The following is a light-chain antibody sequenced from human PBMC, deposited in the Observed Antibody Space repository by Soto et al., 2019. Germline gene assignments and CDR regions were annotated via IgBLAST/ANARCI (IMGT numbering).Light chain of an antibody. J-gene: IGKJ1*01. CDR2: GAS. CDR1: ASISTW. V-gene: IGKV1-5*03. CDR3: QQYSRLWS. Sequence: DIQMPQSPSSLSASVGDRVTIACRASASISTWLAWSQQKPGKAPKLLLYGASSLESGVPPRFSGDGSETEFTLTISSLQRDDFGTYYCQQYSRLWSFGQGTKVEIE.